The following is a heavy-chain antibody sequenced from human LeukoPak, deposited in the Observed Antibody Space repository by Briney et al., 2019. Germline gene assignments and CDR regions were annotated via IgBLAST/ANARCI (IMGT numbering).Heavy chain of an antibody. V-gene: IGHV6-1*01. CDR1: GDSVSSNSAA. J-gene: IGHJ4*02. CDR3: ARGYSSGIDY. CDR2: TYYRSKWYN. Sequence: SPTLSLTCAISGDSVSSNSAAWNWIRQSPSRGLEWLGRTYYRSKWYNDYAVSMRSRVSINPDTSKNQFSLQLNSVTPEDTAVYYCARGYSSGIDYWGQGTLVTVSS. D-gene: IGHD6-19*01.